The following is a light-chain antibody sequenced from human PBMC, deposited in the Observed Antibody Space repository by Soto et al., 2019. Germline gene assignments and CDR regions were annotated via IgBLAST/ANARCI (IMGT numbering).Light chain of an antibody. J-gene: IGLJ3*02. CDR2: EVS. V-gene: IGLV2-14*03. CDR1: SSDIGGYNY. Sequence: QSVLTQPASVSRSPGQSITISCTGSSSDIGGYNYVSWYQQYPGKAPKLLIYEVSNRPSGVSNRFSGSKSGNTASLTISGLQAEDEADYYCSSYATSIGVFGGGTKLTVL. CDR3: SSYATSIGV.